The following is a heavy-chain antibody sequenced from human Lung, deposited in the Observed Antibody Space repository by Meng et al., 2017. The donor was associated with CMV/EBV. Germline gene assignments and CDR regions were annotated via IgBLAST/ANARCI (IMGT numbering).Heavy chain of an antibody. D-gene: IGHD2-2*02. CDR2: INPSGGST. CDR3: ARLYCSSTSCYTAGYFQH. J-gene: IGHJ1*01. Sequence: ASVKVSXKASGYTFTSYYMHWVRQAPGQGLEWMGIINPSGGSTSYAQKFQGRVTMTRDTSTSTVYMELSSLRSEDTAVYYCARLYCSSTSCYTAGYFQHWGQSTLVTVSS. V-gene: IGHV1-46*01. CDR1: GYTFTSYY.